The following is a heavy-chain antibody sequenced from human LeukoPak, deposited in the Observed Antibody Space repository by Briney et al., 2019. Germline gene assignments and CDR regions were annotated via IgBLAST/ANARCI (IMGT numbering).Heavy chain of an antibody. CDR2: ISGGGETI. V-gene: IGHV3-23*01. J-gene: IGHJ5*02. CDR1: GFTFVSYA. CDR3: ARDLRVRGVTLPSP. D-gene: IGHD3-3*01. Sequence: GGSLRLSCAASGFTFVSYAMSWVRQAPGKGLEWVSAISGGGETIYYADSVKGRFAISRDNSKNTLYLQMNSLRAEDTAVYYCARDLRVRGVTLPSPWGQGTLVTVSS.